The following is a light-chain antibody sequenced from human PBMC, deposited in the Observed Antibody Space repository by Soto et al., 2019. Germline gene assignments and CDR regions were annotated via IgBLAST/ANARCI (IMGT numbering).Light chain of an antibody. CDR1: SSDVGGYNY. CDR2: DVS. CDR3: SSYTTSNTRQIV. Sequence: QSALTQPASVSGSPGQSITISCTGTSSDVGGYNYVSWYQHHPGKAPKLMIYDVSNRPSGISNRFSGSKSGNTASPTISGLQPEDEGDYYCSSYTTSNTRQIVFGTGTKLTVL. J-gene: IGLJ1*01. V-gene: IGLV2-14*03.